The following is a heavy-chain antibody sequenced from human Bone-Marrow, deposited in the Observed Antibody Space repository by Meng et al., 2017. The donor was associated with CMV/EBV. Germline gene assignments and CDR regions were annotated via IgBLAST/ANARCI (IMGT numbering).Heavy chain of an antibody. CDR1: GFSVGASGMR. CDR3: ARAITGTHSWGWFFDY. Sequence: SGPTLVKPTQALALTCTFSGFSVGASGMRVSWIRQAPGEAPEWLARIDWDDDESYSTSMRTRLTISKDTSENQVILTMTNMDPMDTATNYCARAITGTHSWGWFFDYWGPGILVTVSS. J-gene: IGHJ4*02. CDR2: IDWDDDE. D-gene: IGHD1-7*01. V-gene: IGHV2-70D*14.